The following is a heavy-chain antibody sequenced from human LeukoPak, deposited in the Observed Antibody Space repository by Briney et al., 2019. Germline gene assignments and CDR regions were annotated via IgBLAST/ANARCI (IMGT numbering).Heavy chain of an antibody. V-gene: IGHV4-59*12. CDR2: IYYNGST. CDR1: GGSIRSYY. Sequence: SETLCLSCTASGGSIRSYYWSWVRQPPGKGLEWIWAIYYNGSTNYNPSLKSRFTISVDTSKNPFSLKLNSVTAADTAVYYCARDYDVLTAYPPTQLFDPWGQGTLVTVSS. CDR3: ARDYDVLTAYPPTQLFDP. D-gene: IGHD3-9*01. J-gene: IGHJ5*02.